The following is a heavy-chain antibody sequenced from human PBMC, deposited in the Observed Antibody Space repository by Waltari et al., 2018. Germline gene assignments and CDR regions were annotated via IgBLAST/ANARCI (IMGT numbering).Heavy chain of an antibody. D-gene: IGHD3-10*02. CDR2: IYHSGST. CDR1: GYSISSGYY. J-gene: IGHJ4*02. CDR3: ARGGAYVQGVNDY. Sequence: QVQLQESGPGLVKPSETLSLTCAVSGYSISSGYYWGWIRQPPGKGLEWIGSIYHSGSTYYNPSLKSRVTISVDTSKNQFSLKLSSVTAADTAVYYCARGGAYVQGVNDYWGQGTLVTVSS. V-gene: IGHV4-38-2*01.